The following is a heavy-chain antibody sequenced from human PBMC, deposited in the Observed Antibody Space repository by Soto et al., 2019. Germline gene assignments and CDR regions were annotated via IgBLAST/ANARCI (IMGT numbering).Heavy chain of an antibody. D-gene: IGHD3-10*01. CDR1: AYTFTSYG. CDR3: AREGVLWFGEFLSRYGMDV. J-gene: IGHJ6*02. Sequence: ASVKVSCKPSAYTFTSYGISWVRQAPGQGLEWMGWISAYNGNTNYAQKLQGRVTMTTDTSTSTAYMELRSLRSDDTAVYYCAREGVLWFGEFLSRYGMDVWGQGTTVTVSS. V-gene: IGHV1-18*01. CDR2: ISAYNGNT.